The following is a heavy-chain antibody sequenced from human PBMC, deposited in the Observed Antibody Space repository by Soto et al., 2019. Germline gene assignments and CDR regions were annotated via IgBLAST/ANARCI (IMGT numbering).Heavy chain of an antibody. Sequence: SSETLSLTCAVYGGSFSGYYWSRIRQPPGKGLEWIGEINHSGSTNYNPSLKSRVTISVDTSKNQFSLKLSSVTAADTAVYYCARAGYCSGGSCTGYNWFDPWGQGTLVTVSS. CDR1: GGSFSGYY. CDR2: INHSGST. J-gene: IGHJ5*02. V-gene: IGHV4-34*01. CDR3: ARAGYCSGGSCTGYNWFDP. D-gene: IGHD2-15*01.